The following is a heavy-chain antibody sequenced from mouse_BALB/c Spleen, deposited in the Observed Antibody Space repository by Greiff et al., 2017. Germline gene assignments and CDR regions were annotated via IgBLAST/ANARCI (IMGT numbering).Heavy chain of an antibody. CDR3: ARSGYDYAYAMDY. CDR2: ISSGSSTI. J-gene: IGHJ4*01. D-gene: IGHD2-4*01. Sequence: EVKLMESGGGLVQPGGSRKLSCAASGFTFSSFGMHWVRQAPEKGLEWVAYISSGSSTIYYADTVKGRFTISRDNPKNTLFLQMTSLRSEDTAMYYCARSGYDYAYAMDYWGQGTSVTVSS. V-gene: IGHV5-17*02. CDR1: GFTFSSFG.